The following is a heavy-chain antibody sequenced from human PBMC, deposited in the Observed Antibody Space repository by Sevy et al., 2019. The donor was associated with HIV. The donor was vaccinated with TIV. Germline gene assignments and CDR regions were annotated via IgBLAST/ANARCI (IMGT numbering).Heavy chain of an antibody. Sequence: ASVKVSCKASGGTLNNYGMNWVRQAPGRGLEWMGGIIPSVGIASYAQKIKGRAAISADTSTSTLYLEVGRLRSDDTAVYFCASVRPCGGDCYFFDTWGQGTLVTVSS. J-gene: IGHJ4*02. CDR3: ASVRPCGGDCYFFDT. D-gene: IGHD2-21*02. CDR2: IIPSVGIA. CDR1: GGTLNNYG. V-gene: IGHV1-69*10.